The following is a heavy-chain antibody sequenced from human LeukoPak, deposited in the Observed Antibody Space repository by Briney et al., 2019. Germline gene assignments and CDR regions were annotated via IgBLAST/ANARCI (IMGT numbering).Heavy chain of an antibody. CDR3: AKPPYGDYGLFAFDI. V-gene: IGHV1-8*01. D-gene: IGHD4-17*01. Sequence: ASVKVSCKASGYTFISYDINWVRQATGQGLEWMGWMNPNSGNTGYAQKFQGRVTMTRNTSISTAYMELSSLRSEDTAVYYCAKPPYGDYGLFAFDIWGQGTMVTVSS. J-gene: IGHJ3*02. CDR1: GYTFISYD. CDR2: MNPNSGNT.